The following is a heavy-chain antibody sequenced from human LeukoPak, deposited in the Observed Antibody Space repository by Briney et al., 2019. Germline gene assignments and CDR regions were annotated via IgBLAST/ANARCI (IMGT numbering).Heavy chain of an antibody. CDR1: GFSFSSYA. J-gene: IGHJ6*02. CDR2: ISGTGVST. CDR3: AKDIDDILALNDYDIPGMDV. D-gene: IGHD3-9*01. Sequence: GGSLRLSCAASGFSFSSYAMSWVRQAPGKGLEWVSTISGTGVSTYYAHSVKGRFTISRDNSKNTVYLQIDSLRAEDTALYYCAKDIDDILALNDYDIPGMDVWGQGTTVTVSS. V-gene: IGHV3-23*01.